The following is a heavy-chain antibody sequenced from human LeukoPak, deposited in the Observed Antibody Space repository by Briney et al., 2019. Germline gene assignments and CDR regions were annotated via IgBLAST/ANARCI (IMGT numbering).Heavy chain of an antibody. V-gene: IGHV3-21*01. CDR2: ISSSSSYI. CDR1: GGSISSSSYY. Sequence: ETLSLTCTVSGGSISSSSYYWGWVRQAPGKGLEWVSSISSSSSYIYYADSVKGRFTISRDNAKNSLYLQMNSLRAEDTAVYYCARVMATPSHLDYWGQGTLVTVSS. J-gene: IGHJ4*02. CDR3: ARVMATPSHLDY. D-gene: IGHD5-24*01.